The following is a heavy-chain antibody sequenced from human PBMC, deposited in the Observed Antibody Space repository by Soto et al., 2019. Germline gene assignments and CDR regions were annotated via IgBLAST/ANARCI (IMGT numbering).Heavy chain of an antibody. CDR2: IVVGSGNT. V-gene: IGHV1-58*01. Sequence: QIQVVQSGPEVKQPGTSVKVSCKTSGFTSSNSAVQWVRQARGQRLEWMAWIVVGSGNTNYAQKFRERVTITRDMSTSTTHMEVSSLTSEDTAVYYCAAELYSGGSCCSFDFWGQGTMVTVSS. CDR1: GFTSSNSA. J-gene: IGHJ3*01. CDR3: AAELYSGGSCCSFDF. D-gene: IGHD2-15*01.